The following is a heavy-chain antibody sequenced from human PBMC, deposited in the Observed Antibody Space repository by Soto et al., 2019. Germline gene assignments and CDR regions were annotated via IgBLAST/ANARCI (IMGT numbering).Heavy chain of an antibody. Sequence: TLSLTCTVSGGSISSSSYYWGWIRQPPGKGLEWIGSIYYSGSTYYNPSLKSRVTISVDTSKNQFSLKLSSVTAADTAVYYCASTEYSSPWGYYYYGMDVWGQGTTVTVSS. D-gene: IGHD6-6*01. J-gene: IGHJ6*02. V-gene: IGHV4-39*01. CDR3: ASTEYSSPWGYYYYGMDV. CDR2: IYYSGST. CDR1: GGSISSSSYY.